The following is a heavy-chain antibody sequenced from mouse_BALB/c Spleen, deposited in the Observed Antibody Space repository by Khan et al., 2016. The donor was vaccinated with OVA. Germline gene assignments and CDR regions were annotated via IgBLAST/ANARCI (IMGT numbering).Heavy chain of an antibody. Sequence: VQLKESGPGLVNPSQSLSLTCTVTGYSITSDYAWNWIRQFPGNKLEWMGYINYSGSTNYNPALKSRISVTRDTSKNQFFLQLNSVTTEDTATYYCARDGSRYNYAMEDWGQGTSVTVSS. V-gene: IGHV3-2*02. CDR3: ARDGSRYNYAMED. CDR1: GYSITSDYA. D-gene: IGHD2-3*01. J-gene: IGHJ4*01. CDR2: INYSGST.